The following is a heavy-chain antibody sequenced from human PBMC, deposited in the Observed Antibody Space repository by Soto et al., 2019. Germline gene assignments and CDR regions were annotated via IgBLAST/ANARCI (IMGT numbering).Heavy chain of an antibody. V-gene: IGHV1-2*04. CDR2: INPNSGGT. J-gene: IGHJ6*02. Sequence: ASVKVSCKASGYTFTGYYMHWVRQAPGQGXEWMGWINPNSGGTNYAQKFQGWVTMTRDTSISTAYMELSRLRSDDTAVYYCARAGYYYGSGSSVHYYYYGMDVWGQGTTVTVSS. D-gene: IGHD3-10*01. CDR1: GYTFTGYY. CDR3: ARAGYYYGSGSSVHYYYYGMDV.